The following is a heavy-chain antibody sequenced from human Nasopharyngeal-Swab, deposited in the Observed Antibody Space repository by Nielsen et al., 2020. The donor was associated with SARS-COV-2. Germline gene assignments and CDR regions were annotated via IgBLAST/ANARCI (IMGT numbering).Heavy chain of an antibody. CDR2: INTEYGNT. Sequence: ASVKVSCNAYGYTFSYYTIHWVRQALGQSLDWMGRINTEYGNTRYSQKFQGRVTISRDTSARTADMELSSLTSEDTAVYYCAREKAAAGTGYWYFDLWGRGTLVTVSS. CDR3: AREKAAAGTGYWYFDL. J-gene: IGHJ2*01. CDR1: GYTFSYYT. V-gene: IGHV1-3*04. D-gene: IGHD6-13*01.